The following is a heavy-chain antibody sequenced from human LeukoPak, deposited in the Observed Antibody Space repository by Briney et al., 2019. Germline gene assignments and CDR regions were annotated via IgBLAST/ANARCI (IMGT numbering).Heavy chain of an antibody. V-gene: IGHV3-23*01. CDR2: ISPSGDRT. Sequence: GGSLRLSCAASGFPFTTHAMSWVRQAPGKGLEWVSTISPSGDRTYYADSVKGRFTISRDNSKNTLSLQMNSLRVEDAAMYYCAKAYSATYWGQGTLVTVSS. D-gene: IGHD6-13*01. CDR1: GFPFTTHA. J-gene: IGHJ4*02. CDR3: AKAYSATY.